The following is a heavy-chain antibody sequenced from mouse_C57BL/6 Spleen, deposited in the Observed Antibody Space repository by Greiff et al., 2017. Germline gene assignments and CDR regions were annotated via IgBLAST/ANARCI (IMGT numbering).Heavy chain of an antibody. Sequence: VHVKQSGPELVKPGASVKISCKASGYSFTGYYMNWVKQSPEKSLEWIGEINPSTGGTTYNQKFKAKATLTVDKSSSTAYMQLKSLTSEDSAVYYCARGGYYGYFDVWGTGTTVTVSS. CDR2: INPSTGGT. CDR1: GYSFTGYY. V-gene: IGHV1-42*01. CDR3: ARGGYYGYFDV. D-gene: IGHD2-2*01. J-gene: IGHJ1*03.